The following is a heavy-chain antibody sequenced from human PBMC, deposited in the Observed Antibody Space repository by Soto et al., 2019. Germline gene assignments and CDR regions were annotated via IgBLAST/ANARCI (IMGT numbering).Heavy chain of an antibody. CDR3: TTDAVFTIGYYFDY. J-gene: IGHJ4*02. Sequence: EVQLVESGGGLVKPGGSLRLSCAASGFTFSNAWMSWVRQAPGKGLEWVGRIKSKTDGGTTDYAAPVKGRFTISRDDSKNTLYLQMNSLKTEDTAVYYCTTDAVFTIGYYFDYWGQGTLVTVSS. V-gene: IGHV3-15*01. CDR2: IKSKTDGGTT. D-gene: IGHD1-1*01. CDR1: GFTFSNAW.